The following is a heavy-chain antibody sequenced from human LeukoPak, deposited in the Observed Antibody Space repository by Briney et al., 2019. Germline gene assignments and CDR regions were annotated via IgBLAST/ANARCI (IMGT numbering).Heavy chain of an antibody. V-gene: IGHV3-23*01. J-gene: IGHJ4*02. CDR3: ARDERLLSFLK. CDR1: GFTFSSYA. Sequence: GESLRLSCAASGFTFSSYAMSWVRQAPGKGLEWVSAISGSGGSTYYADSVKGRFTISRDNSKNTLYLQMNSLRAEDTAIYYCARDERLLSFLKWGQGTLVTVSS. D-gene: IGHD3-3*01. CDR2: ISGSGGST.